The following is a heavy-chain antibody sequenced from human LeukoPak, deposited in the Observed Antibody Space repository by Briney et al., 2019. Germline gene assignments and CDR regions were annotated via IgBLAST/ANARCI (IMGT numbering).Heavy chain of an antibody. Sequence: GGSLRLSCAASGFTFSSYGMHWVRQAPGKGLEWVAVIWYDGSNKYYADSVKGRFTISRDNSKNTLYLQMGSLRAEDMAVYYCARGWEPDYYDSSGYYGGNMDVWGQGTTVTVSS. CDR3: ARGWEPDYYDSSGYYGGNMDV. CDR1: GFTFSSYG. J-gene: IGHJ6*02. CDR2: IWYDGSNK. D-gene: IGHD3-22*01. V-gene: IGHV3-33*01.